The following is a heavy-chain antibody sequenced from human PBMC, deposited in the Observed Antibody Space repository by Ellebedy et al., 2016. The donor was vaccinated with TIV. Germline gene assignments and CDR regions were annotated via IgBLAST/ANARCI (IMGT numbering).Heavy chain of an antibody. CDR2: IYYSGST. CDR1: GDSISPYY. Sequence: MPSETLSLTCTVSGDSISPYYWSRIRQSPGKGLEWIGYIYYSGSTKYNPSLKSRVTISVDTSKNQFSLNLRSVTAADTAVYYCARVSGPGYDTTGYWSAIRSYYFDYWGPGTLVSVSS. D-gene: IGHD3-22*01. V-gene: IGHV4-59*01. CDR3: ARVSGPGYDTTGYWSAIRSYYFDY. J-gene: IGHJ4*02.